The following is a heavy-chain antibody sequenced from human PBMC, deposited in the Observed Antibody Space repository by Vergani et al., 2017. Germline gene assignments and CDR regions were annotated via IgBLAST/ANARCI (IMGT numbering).Heavy chain of an antibody. CDR1: GYTFTNNA. V-gene: IGHV1-3*01. Sequence: QVQLVQSGNEVKKPGASVRVSCKASGYTFTNNAIHWVRQAAGQRLQWMGWIDPANGDTRYSQNFQVRVTITRDTSASTAYMDRRSLGSEDTAVYYCARGVYYGLDDWGPGTTVIVSS. CDR3: ARGVYYGLDD. CDR2: IDPANGDT. J-gene: IGHJ6*02.